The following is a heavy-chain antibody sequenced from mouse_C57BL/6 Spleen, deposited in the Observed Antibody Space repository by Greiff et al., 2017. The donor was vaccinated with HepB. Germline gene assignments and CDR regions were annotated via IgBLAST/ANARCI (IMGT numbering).Heavy chain of an antibody. D-gene: IGHD1-1*01. CDR2: INYDGSST. V-gene: IGHV5-16*01. Sequence: EVKVVESEGGLVQPGSSMKISCTASGFTFSDYYMAWVRQVPEKGLEWVANINYDGSSTYYLDSLKSRFIISRDNAKNILYLQMSSLKSEDTATYYCARELGDYYVSSPGLADWGQGTLVTVSA. CDR3: ARELGDYYVSSPGLAD. J-gene: IGHJ3*01. CDR1: GFTFSDYY.